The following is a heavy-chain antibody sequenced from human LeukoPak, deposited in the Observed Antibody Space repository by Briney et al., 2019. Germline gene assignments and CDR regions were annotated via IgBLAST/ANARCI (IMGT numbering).Heavy chain of an antibody. CDR3: AVIAVAGVNDAFDI. Sequence: GGSLRLSCAASGFTFSSYGMHWVRQAPGKGLEWVAVISYDGSNKYYADSVKGRFTISRDNSKNTLYLQMNSLRAEDTAVYYCAVIAVAGVNDAFDIWGQGTMVTVSS. CDR2: ISYDGSNK. CDR1: GFTFSSYG. D-gene: IGHD6-19*01. J-gene: IGHJ3*02. V-gene: IGHV3-30*03.